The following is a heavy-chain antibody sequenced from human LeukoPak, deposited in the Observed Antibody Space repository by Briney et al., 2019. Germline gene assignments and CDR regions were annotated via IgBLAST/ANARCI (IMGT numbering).Heavy chain of an antibody. CDR3: ARRDRPEHWFDP. J-gene: IGHJ5*02. V-gene: IGHV4-39*01. CDR2: IYYSGST. Sequence: SETLSLTCTVSGCSLSSSSYYWGWIRQPPGKLLEWIGSIYYSGSTYYNLSLKSRVTISVDTSKNQFSLKLSSVTAPDTAVYYCARRDRPEHWFDPWGQGTLVTVSS. D-gene: IGHD3-22*01. CDR1: GCSLSSSSYY.